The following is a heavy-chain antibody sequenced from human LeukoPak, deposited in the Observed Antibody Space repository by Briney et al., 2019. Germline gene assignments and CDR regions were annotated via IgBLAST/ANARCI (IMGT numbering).Heavy chain of an antibody. CDR3: ARAAYYYDSSGYNFDY. V-gene: IGHV4-34*01. J-gene: IGHJ4*02. D-gene: IGHD3-22*01. Sequence: PSETLSLTCAVYGGSFSGYYWSWIRQPPGKGLEWIGEINHSGSTNYNPSLKSRVTISVDTSKNQFSLKLSSVTAADTAVYYCARAAYYYDSSGYNFDYWGQGTLVTVSS. CDR1: GGSFSGYY. CDR2: INHSGST.